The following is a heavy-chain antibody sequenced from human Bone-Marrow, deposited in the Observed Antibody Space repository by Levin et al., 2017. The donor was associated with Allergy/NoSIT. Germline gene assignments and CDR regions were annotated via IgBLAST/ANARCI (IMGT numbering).Heavy chain of an antibody. D-gene: IGHD3-3*01. V-gene: IGHV3-30*03. CDR1: GIAFRNYG. CDR3: ARDLIRPAAATNDGFGNWFDP. Sequence: PGGSLRLSCVASGIAFRNYGMHWVRQAPGKGLQWLARISFDGNKKFYAESVKGRFTISRDNSDNTLNLEMNSLRVEDTGVYYCARDLIRPAAATNDGFGNWFDPWGQGTLVTVSS. CDR2: ISFDGNKK. J-gene: IGHJ5*02.